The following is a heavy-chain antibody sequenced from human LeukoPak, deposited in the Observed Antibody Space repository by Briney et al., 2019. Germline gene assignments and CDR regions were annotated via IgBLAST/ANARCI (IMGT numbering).Heavy chain of an antibody. D-gene: IGHD5-18*01. CDR3: ARDPGYDYGYDY. J-gene: IGHJ4*02. Sequence: GGSLRLSCAASGFTFSSYAMSWVRQAPGKGLEWVSGFSGSGGSTYYADSLKGRFTISRDNSKNTLYLQMNSLRAEDTAVYYCARDPGYDYGYDYWGQGTLVTVSS. V-gene: IGHV3-23*01. CDR2: FSGSGGST. CDR1: GFTFSSYA.